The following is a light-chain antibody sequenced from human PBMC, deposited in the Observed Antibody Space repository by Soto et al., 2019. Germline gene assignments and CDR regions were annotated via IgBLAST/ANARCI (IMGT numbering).Light chain of an antibody. V-gene: IGKV1-5*01. J-gene: IGKJ1*01. Sequence: DIQLTQSPSTLSASAGDRVTITCRASQSINTRLAWYQQKPGNAPTLLIYDASNLESGVPSRFSGSGYGTEFTLIISSLQSDDFATYYCQEYSSYWTFGQGTKVDIK. CDR2: DAS. CDR3: QEYSSYWT. CDR1: QSINTR.